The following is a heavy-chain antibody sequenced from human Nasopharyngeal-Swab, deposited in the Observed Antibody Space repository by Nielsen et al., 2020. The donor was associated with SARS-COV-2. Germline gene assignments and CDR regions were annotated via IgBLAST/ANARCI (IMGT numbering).Heavy chain of an antibody. CDR3: ARARGGGYFDPFDY. J-gene: IGHJ4*02. Sequence: GESLKISCAASGFIVSSTYMSWVRQAPRKGLEWLSVIHNDGNTYYGDSVKGKFTISRDNSKNTLYLQMNSLRAEDTAVYYCARARGGGYFDPFDYWGQGTLVTVSS. V-gene: IGHV3-66*01. D-gene: IGHD3-9*01. CDR2: IHNDGNT. CDR1: GFIVSSTY.